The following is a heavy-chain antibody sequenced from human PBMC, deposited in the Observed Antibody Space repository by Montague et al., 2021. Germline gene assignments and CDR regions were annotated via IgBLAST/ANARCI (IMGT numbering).Heavy chain of an antibody. CDR3: ARLGPGPQGEEV. CDR2: YSGYT. V-gene: IGHV4-39*01. J-gene: IGHJ4*02. D-gene: IGHD2-21*01. Sequence: YSGYTHYNPSLKTRLTLSVDTSTNQFSLKLSYVTAADTAVYHCARLGPGPQGEEVWCQGTVVIVSS.